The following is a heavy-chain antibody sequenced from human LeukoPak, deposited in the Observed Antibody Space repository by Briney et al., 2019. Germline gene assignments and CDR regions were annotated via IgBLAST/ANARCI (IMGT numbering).Heavy chain of an antibody. CDR2: IYYSGST. Sequence: TASETLSLTCTVSGGSISSYYWSWIRQPPGKGLEWIGYIYYSGSTYYNPSLKSRVTISVDTSKNQFSLKLSSVTAADTAVYYCARYTYYYGSGSYYASYYWFDPWGQGTLVTVSS. J-gene: IGHJ5*02. V-gene: IGHV4-59*12. CDR3: ARYTYYYGSGSYYASYYWFDP. CDR1: GGSISSYY. D-gene: IGHD3-10*01.